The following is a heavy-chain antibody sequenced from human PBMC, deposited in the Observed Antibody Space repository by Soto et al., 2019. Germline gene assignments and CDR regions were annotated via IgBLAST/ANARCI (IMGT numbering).Heavy chain of an antibody. CDR1: GGTFSSYT. CDR2: IIPILGIA. D-gene: IGHD2-15*01. V-gene: IGHV1-69*02. CDR3: ASDWVGGPFDY. Sequence: ASVKVSCKASGGTFSSYTISWVRQAPGQGLEWMGRIIPILGIANYAQKFQGRVTITADKSTSTAYMELSSLRSEDTAVYYCASDWVGGPFDYWGQGTLVTVSS. J-gene: IGHJ4*02.